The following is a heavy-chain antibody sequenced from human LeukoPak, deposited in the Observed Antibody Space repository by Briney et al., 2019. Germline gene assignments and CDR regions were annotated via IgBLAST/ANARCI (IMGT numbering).Heavy chain of an antibody. D-gene: IGHD5-18*01. CDR2: IYHSGST. J-gene: IGHJ3*02. Sequence: SGTLSLTCAVSGGSISSSNWWSWVRQPPGKGLEWIGQIYHSGSTTYSPSLKSRVTISVDTSKNQFSLKLSSVTAADTAVYYCATVGYSYDAFDIWGQGTMVTVSS. CDR3: ATVGYSYDAFDI. V-gene: IGHV4-4*02. CDR1: GGSISSSNW.